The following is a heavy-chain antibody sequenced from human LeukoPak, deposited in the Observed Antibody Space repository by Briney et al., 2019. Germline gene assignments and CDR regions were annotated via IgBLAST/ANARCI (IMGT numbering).Heavy chain of an antibody. V-gene: IGHV1-18*01. D-gene: IGHD6-25*01. Sequence: GASVKVSCKASGYIFTSYGISWVRQAPGQGLEWMGWISGYNGHTNYAQRFQGRVTMTTDTSTSTAYMELRSLRSDDTAVYYCARDSAPAAAGKGQRGGFDYWGQGTLVTVSS. CDR1: GYIFTSYG. J-gene: IGHJ4*02. CDR3: ARDSAPAAAGKGQRGGFDY. CDR2: ISGYNGHT.